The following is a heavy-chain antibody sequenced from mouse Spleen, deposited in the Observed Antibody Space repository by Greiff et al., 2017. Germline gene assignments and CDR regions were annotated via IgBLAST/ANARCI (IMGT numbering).Heavy chain of an antibody. J-gene: IGHJ2*01. CDR1: GYTFTDYN. V-gene: IGHV1-22*01. Sequence: VQLQQSGAELVRPGTSVKMSCKASGYTFTDYNMHWVKQSHGKSLEWIGYINPNNGGTSYNQKFKGKATLTVNKSSSTAYMELRSLTSEDSAVYYCASGYDYDGGSDYWGQGTTLTVSS. D-gene: IGHD2-4*01. CDR3: ASGYDYDGGSDY. CDR2: INPNNGGT.